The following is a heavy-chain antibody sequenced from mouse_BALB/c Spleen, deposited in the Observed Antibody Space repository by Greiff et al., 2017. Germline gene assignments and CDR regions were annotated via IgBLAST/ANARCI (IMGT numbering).Heavy chain of an antibody. V-gene: IGHV14-4*02. D-gene: IGHD1-2*01. CDR1: GFNIKDYY. CDR3: NAYYGYWFAY. CDR2: IDPENGDT. Sequence: EVKLVESGAELVRSGASVKLSCTASGFNIKDYYMHWVKQRPEQGLEWIGWIDPENGDTEYAPKFQGKATMTADTSSNTAYLQLSSLTSEDTAVYYCNAYYGYWFAYWGQGTLVTVSA. J-gene: IGHJ3*01.